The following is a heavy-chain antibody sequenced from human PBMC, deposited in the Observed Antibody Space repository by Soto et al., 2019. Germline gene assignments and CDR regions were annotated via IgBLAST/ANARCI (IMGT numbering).Heavy chain of an antibody. D-gene: IGHD2-15*01. CDR2: IYYSGST. V-gene: IGHV4-39*01. Sequence: SETLSLTCTVSGGSISSSSYYWGWIRQPPGKGLEWIGSIYYSGSTYYNPSLKSRVTIAVDTSKNQFSLKLSSVTAADTAVYYCARHTPAISISDHWGQGTLVTVS. CDR3: ARHTPAISISDH. J-gene: IGHJ4*02. CDR1: GGSISSSSYY.